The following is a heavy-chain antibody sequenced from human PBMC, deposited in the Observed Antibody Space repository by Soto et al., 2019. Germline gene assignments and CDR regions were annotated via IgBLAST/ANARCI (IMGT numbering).Heavy chain of an antibody. D-gene: IGHD4-17*01. CDR1: GFTFDDYA. J-gene: IGHJ4*02. Sequence: EVQLVESGGGLVQPGRSLRLSCAASGFTFDDYAMHWVRQAPGKGLEWVSGISWNSGSIGYADSVKGRFTISRDNAKKCLYVQMNSLRAEETALYYCAKGWGTYGDYVYYFDYWGQGTLVTVSS. V-gene: IGHV3-9*01. CDR2: ISWNSGSI. CDR3: AKGWGTYGDYVYYFDY.